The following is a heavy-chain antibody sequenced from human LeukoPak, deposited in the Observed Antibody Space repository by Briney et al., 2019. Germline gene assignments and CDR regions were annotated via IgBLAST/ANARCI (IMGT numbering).Heavy chain of an antibody. CDR2: ISSSGTVI. CDR3: ARIYYYGSGSYYESMDV. D-gene: IGHD3-10*01. J-gene: IGHJ6*03. CDR1: GFTFSSYE. Sequence: GGSLRLSCAASGFTFSSYEMNWVHQAPGKGLEWVSYISSSGTVIYYADSVKGRFTISRDNAKNPLCLQMNSLRAEDTAVYYCARIYYYGSGSYYESMDVWGKGTTVTVSS. V-gene: IGHV3-48*03.